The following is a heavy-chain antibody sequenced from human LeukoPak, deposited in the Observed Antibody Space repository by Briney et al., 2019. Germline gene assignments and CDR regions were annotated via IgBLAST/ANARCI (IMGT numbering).Heavy chain of an antibody. Sequence: GGSLRLSYAASGFTFSSYSMNWVRQAPGKGLEWVSYISSSSSTIYYADSVKGRFTISRDNAKNSLYLQMNSLRAEDTAVYYCARDLIGWFGELYYGMDVWGQGTTVTVSS. J-gene: IGHJ6*02. V-gene: IGHV3-48*01. CDR2: ISSSSSTI. CDR3: ARDLIGWFGELYYGMDV. CDR1: GFTFSSYS. D-gene: IGHD3-10*01.